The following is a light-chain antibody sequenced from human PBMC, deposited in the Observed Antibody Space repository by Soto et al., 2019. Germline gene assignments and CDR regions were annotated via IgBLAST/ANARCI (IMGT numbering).Light chain of an antibody. CDR2: LTS. CDR1: QAVNTR. V-gene: IGKV3D-11*03. Sequence: EIVLTQSPATLSSFPGDRVTLSCRASQAVNTRLAWYQHKPGQAPRLLIYLTSNRAAGIPARFSGSGSETDFTLTISDVEPEDFAVYYCQQYGSSPITFGQGTRLEIK. CDR3: QQYGSSPIT. J-gene: IGKJ5*01.